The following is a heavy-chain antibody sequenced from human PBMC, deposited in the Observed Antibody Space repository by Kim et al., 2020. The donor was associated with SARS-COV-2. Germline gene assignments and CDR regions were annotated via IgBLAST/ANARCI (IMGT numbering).Heavy chain of an antibody. CDR3: ANEGSSGSWDGMDV. J-gene: IGHJ6*02. Sequence: GGSLRLSCAASGFTFSSYGMHWVRQAPGKGLEWVAVIWYDGSNKYYADSVKGRFTISRDNSKNTLYLQMNSLRAEDTAVYYCANEGSSGSWDGMDVWGQGTTVTVSS. V-gene: IGHV3-33*06. CDR1: GFTFSSYG. D-gene: IGHD3-10*01. CDR2: IWYDGSNK.